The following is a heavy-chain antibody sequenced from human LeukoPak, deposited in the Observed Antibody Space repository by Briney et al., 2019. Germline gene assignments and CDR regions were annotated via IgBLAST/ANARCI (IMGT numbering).Heavy chain of an antibody. CDR1: GGTFSSYA. CDR3: ARSGDYYDSSGYRY. CDR2: ISAYNGNT. D-gene: IGHD3-22*01. J-gene: IGHJ4*02. V-gene: IGHV1-18*01. Sequence: ASVKVSCKASGGTFSSYAISWVRQAPGQGLEWMGWISAYNGNTNYAQKLQGRVTMTTDTSTSTAYMELRSLRSDDTAVYYCARSGDYYDSSGYRYWGQGTLVTVSS.